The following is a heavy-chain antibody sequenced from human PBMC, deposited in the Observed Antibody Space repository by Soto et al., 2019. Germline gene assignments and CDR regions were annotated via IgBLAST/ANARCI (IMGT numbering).Heavy chain of an antibody. CDR2: IYYSGTT. D-gene: IGHD1-26*01. Sequence: QVQLQESGPGLVKPSDTLSLTCAVSGYAISSSNWWGWIRQPPGKGLEWIGYIYYSGTTYYNPSLKRRVTMSLDTSKNQFSLKLTSVTAVDTAVYYCARRETQGPIDYWGQGTLVTVSS. CDR1: GYAISSSNW. V-gene: IGHV4-28*01. CDR3: ARRETQGPIDY. J-gene: IGHJ4*02.